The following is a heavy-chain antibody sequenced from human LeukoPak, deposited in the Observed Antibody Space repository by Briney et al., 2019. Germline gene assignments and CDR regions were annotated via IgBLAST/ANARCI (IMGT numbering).Heavy chain of an antibody. CDR1: GFTFSSYE. Sequence: GSLRLSCAASGFTFSSYEMNWVRQAPGKGLEWVSYISSSGSTIYYADSVKGRFTISRDNAKNSLYLQMNSLRAEDTAVYYCARGLGAAAAPDYWGQGTLVTVSS. CDR3: ARGLGAAAAPDY. J-gene: IGHJ4*02. D-gene: IGHD6-13*01. V-gene: IGHV3-48*03. CDR2: ISSSGSTI.